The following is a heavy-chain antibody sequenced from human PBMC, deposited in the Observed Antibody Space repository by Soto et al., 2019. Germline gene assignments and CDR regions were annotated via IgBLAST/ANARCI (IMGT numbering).Heavy chain of an antibody. CDR3: ARFVRSCSGTTCYTRADV. J-gene: IGHJ6*02. Sequence: SETLSLTCTVSGGSVISDTHYFSWIRQPPWKRLEWIGFIYSSGSTNYNPSLKSRVTMSVDTSKNQFSLKLRSVIVADTAVYHCARFVRSCSGTTCYTRADVWGQGTTVTVSS. CDR1: GGSVISDTHY. D-gene: IGHD2-2*02. CDR2: IYSSGST. V-gene: IGHV4-61*01.